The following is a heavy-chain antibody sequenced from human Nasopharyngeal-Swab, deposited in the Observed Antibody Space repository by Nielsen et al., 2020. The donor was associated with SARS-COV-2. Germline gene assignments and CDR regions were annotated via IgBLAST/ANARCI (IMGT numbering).Heavy chain of an antibody. CDR2: ITVSGDAT. D-gene: IGHD7-27*01. V-gene: IGHV3-23*01. CDR1: GFTFNSYV. CDR3: APDPNWGLGY. Sequence: GESLKISCAASGFTFNSYVMIWVRQAPGEVLEWVSYITVSGDATNYAESVKGRFTISRDNSKNLLYLQMNSLRVEDTATYYCAPDPNWGLGYWGRGTLVTVSS. J-gene: IGHJ4*02.